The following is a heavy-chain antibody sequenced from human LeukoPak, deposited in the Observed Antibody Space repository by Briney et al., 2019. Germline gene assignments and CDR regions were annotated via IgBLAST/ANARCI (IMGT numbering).Heavy chain of an antibody. D-gene: IGHD2-2*01. CDR2: INAGNGNT. J-gene: IGHJ4*02. Sequence: ASAKVSCKASGYTFTSYAMHWVRQAPGQRLEWMGWINAGNGNTKYSQKFQGRVTITRDTSASTAYMELSSLRSEDTAVYYCARVYCSSTSCYAGYDYWGQGTLVTVSS. V-gene: IGHV1-3*01. CDR1: GYTFTSYA. CDR3: ARVYCSSTSCYAGYDY.